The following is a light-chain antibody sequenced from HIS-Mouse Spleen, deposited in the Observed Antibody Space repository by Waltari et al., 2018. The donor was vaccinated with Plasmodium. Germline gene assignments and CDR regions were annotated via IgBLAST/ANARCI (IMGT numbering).Light chain of an antibody. CDR1: TSHVGGYNY. CDR2: DVS. CDR3: SSYTSSSTLNYV. J-gene: IGLJ1*01. Sequence: QSALTQPASVSGSPGQSITISCTGTTSHVGGYNYSSWYQQHPGKAPKLMIYDVSNRPSGVSNRFSGSKSGNTASLTISGLQAEDEADYYCSSYTSSSTLNYVFGTGTKVTVL. V-gene: IGLV2-14*03.